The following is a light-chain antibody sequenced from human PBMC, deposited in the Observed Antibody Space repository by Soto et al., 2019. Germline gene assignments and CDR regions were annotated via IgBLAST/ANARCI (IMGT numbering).Light chain of an antibody. CDR1: QSISSY. J-gene: IGKJ5*01. Sequence: DIQMTPSPSTLAASLRDRVTITCRASQSISSYLNWYQQKPGKGPKVLIYAASSLQSGVPSRFSGSGSGTAFTLTISSLQPEDFATYYCQQTYSTPPITFGQGTRLEIK. CDR3: QQTYSTPPIT. CDR2: AAS. V-gene: IGKV1-39*01.